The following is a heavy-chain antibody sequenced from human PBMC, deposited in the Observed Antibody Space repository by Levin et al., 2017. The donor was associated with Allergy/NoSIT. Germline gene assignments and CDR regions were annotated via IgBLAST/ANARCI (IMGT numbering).Heavy chain of an antibody. Sequence: GESLKISCAAPGFTFSNYAMTWVRQAPGKGLEWVSGITSNGGGTFYADSVKGRFTISRDNSKNTLYLQMNSLSAEDTAMYYCAKALGSIEGTWWDDYWGQGTLVTVSS. V-gene: IGHV3-23*01. D-gene: IGHD1-26*01. CDR2: ITSNGGGT. J-gene: IGHJ4*02. CDR3: AKALGSIEGTWWDDY. CDR1: GFTFSNYA.